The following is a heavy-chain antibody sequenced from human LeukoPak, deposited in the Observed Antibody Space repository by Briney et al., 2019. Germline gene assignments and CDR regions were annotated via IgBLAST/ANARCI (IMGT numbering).Heavy chain of an antibody. CDR3: ARDNSVGDIAWWFDP. D-gene: IGHD3-16*02. V-gene: IGHV1-46*01. CDR2: INPSSSWT. J-gene: IGHJ5*02. Sequence: ASVKVSCKASGYSFTSHYMHWVRQAPGQGLEWLGLINPSSSWTLYAQKFQGRVTMTRDMSTTTDYMELTSLTSEDTAVYYCARDNSVGDIAWWFDPWGQGTLVTVSS. CDR1: GYSFTSHY.